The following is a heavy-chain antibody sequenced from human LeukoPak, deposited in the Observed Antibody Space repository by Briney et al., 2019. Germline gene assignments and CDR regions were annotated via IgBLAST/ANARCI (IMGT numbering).Heavy chain of an antibody. J-gene: IGHJ6*04. D-gene: IGHD3-10*02. V-gene: IGHV3-48*03. CDR3: AELGITMNGGV. CDR2: ISSSGSTI. Sequence: PGGSLRLSCAASGFTFSSYEMNWVRQAPGKGLEWVSYISSSGSTIYYADSVKGRFTISRDNAKNQLSLQMNSLRAEDTAVYYCAELGITMNGGVWGKGTTVTISS. CDR1: GFTFSSYE.